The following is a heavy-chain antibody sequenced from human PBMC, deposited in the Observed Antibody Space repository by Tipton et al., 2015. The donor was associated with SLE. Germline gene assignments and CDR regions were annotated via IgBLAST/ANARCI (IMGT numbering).Heavy chain of an antibody. CDR2: INHSGST. J-gene: IGHJ2*01. D-gene: IGHD4-23*01. V-gene: IGHV4-34*01. CDR1: GGSFSGYY. Sequence: TLSLTCAVYGGSFSGYYWNWIRQPPGKGLEWIGEINHSGSTNYNPSLKSRVTISVDTSKNQFSMNLSSVTAADTAVYYCARALSTVGSLDLWGRGTLVTVSS. CDR3: ARALSTVGSLDL.